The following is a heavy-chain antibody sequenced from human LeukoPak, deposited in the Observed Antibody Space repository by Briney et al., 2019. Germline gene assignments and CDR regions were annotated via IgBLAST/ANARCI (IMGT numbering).Heavy chain of an antibody. Sequence: SETLSLTCAVYGGSFSGYYWSWIRQPPGKGLEWIGTISYSGNTYYNPSLKSRVTISGDTSKNQFALKLSSVTAADTAVYYCARQPIVIVPAAPDYWGQGTLVTVSS. CDR3: ARQPIVIVPAAPDY. CDR1: GGSFSGYY. V-gene: IGHV4-34*01. CDR2: ISYSGNT. J-gene: IGHJ4*02. D-gene: IGHD2-2*01.